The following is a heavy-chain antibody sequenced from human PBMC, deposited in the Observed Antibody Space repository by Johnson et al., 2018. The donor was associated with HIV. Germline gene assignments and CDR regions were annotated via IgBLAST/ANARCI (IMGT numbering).Heavy chain of an antibody. V-gene: IGHV3-20*03. Sequence: GGSTGYADSVRDRFSISRDNAKNSLYLQMNSLRAEDTALYYCARPVPDYYDSSGYYSAAFDIWGQGTMVTVSS. CDR2: GGST. J-gene: IGHJ3*02. D-gene: IGHD3-22*01. CDR3: ARPVPDYYDSSGYYSAAFDI.